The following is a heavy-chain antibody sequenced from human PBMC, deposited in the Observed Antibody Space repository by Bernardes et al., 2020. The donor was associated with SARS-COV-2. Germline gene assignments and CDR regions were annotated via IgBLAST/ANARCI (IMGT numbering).Heavy chain of an antibody. J-gene: IGHJ4*02. D-gene: IGHD3-22*01. CDR2: IYYSGYA. V-gene: IGHV4-59*01. Sequence: SETLSLTCTVSGDSINDYYWSWIRQAPGKGLEWIGFIYYSGYANYNPSLKSRVTISVDRSKNQFSLKVDSVSAADTAIYYCARDQGDSRGYYLGYWGQGTLVTVSS. CDR1: GDSINDYY. CDR3: ARDQGDSRGYYLGY.